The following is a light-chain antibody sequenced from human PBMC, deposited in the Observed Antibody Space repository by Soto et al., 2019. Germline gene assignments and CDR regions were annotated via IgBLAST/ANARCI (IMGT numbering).Light chain of an antibody. CDR1: QSVSSN. V-gene: IGKV3-15*01. CDR3: QQFYNWPRT. J-gene: IGKJ1*01. Sequence: EIVMTQSPGTLSVSPRERATLSCRASQSVSSNLAWYQQKPGQAPRLLIYGASTRATGIPARFSGSGSETEFTLTISSLQSEDFAVYYCQQFYNWPRTFGQGTKVEIK. CDR2: GAS.